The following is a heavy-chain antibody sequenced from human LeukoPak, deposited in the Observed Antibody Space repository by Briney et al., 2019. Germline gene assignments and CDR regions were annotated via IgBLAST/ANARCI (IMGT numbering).Heavy chain of an antibody. CDR2: IRSKGNGGTT. CDR1: GFTFGDYA. V-gene: IGHV3-49*04. Sequence: PGGSLRLSCTASGFTFGDYAMSWVRQAPGKGLEWVGFIRSKGNGGTTEYAASVQGRFTITRDDSKSIAYLQMNSLKTEDTAVYYCTRLSRSPADPWGQGTLVTVSS. D-gene: IGHD2-2*01. J-gene: IGHJ5*02. CDR3: TRLSRSPADP.